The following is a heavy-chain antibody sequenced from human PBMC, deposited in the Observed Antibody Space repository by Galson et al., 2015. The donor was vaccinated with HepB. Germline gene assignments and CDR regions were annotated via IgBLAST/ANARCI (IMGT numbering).Heavy chain of an antibody. D-gene: IGHD6-6*01. Sequence: SLRLSCAASGFTFSDYTMNWVRQAPGKGLEWVSSITGSSTYIHYADSVKGRFTISRDNAQTSLYLQMNSLRVENTAIYFCARDPSYSSSSLYFDYWGRGALVTVSS. V-gene: IGHV3-21*01. CDR2: ITGSSTYI. J-gene: IGHJ4*02. CDR3: ARDPSYSSSSLYFDY. CDR1: GFTFSDYT.